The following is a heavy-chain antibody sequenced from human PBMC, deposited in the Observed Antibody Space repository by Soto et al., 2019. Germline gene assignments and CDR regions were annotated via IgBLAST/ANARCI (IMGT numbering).Heavy chain of an antibody. J-gene: IGHJ3*02. CDR2: ISSSSSYI. V-gene: IGHV3-21*01. Sequence: GGSLRLSCAASGFTFSSYSMNWVRQAPGKGLEWVSSISSSSSYIYYADSVKGRFTISSDNAKNSLYLQMNSLRAEDTAVYYCARYGHYDSSGYPDAFDIWGQGTMVTVSS. CDR3: ARYGHYDSSGYPDAFDI. CDR1: GFTFSSYS. D-gene: IGHD3-22*01.